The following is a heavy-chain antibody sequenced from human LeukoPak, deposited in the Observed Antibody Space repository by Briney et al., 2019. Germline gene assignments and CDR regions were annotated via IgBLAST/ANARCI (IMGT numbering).Heavy chain of an antibody. Sequence: SETLSLTCAVYGGSFSGYYWSWIRQLPGKGLEWIGEINHSGSTNYNPSLKSRVTISVDTSKNQFSLKLSSVTAADTAVYYCAGQTGSGLFILPGGQGTLVTVSS. J-gene: IGHJ4*02. V-gene: IGHV4-34*01. CDR3: AGQTGSGLFILP. D-gene: IGHD3/OR15-3a*01. CDR2: INHSGST. CDR1: GGSFSGYY.